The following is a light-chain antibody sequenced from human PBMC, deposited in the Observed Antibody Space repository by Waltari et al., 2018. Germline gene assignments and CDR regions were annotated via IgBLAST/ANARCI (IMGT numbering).Light chain of an antibody. Sequence: EIVLTQSPGTLSLSPGESATLSCRTSQSVTRALAWYQQKPGQAPRLLIYGASNRATCIPDRFSGSGSGTDFSLTISSLEPEDFAVYYCQHYLRLPVTFGQGTKVEAK. J-gene: IGKJ1*01. V-gene: IGKV3-20*01. CDR2: GAS. CDR3: QHYLRLPVT. CDR1: QSVTRA.